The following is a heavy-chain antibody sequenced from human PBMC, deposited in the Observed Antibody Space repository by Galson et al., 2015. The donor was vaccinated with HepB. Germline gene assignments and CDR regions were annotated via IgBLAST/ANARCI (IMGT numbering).Heavy chain of an antibody. D-gene: IGHD2-15*01. CDR3: ARDGVYCSGGSCYFDY. J-gene: IGHJ4*02. V-gene: IGHV3-11*06. Sequence: SLRLSCAASGFTFSDYYMGWIRQAPGKGLEWVSYISSSSSYTNYADSVKGRFTISRDNAKNSLYLQLNSLRAEDTAVYYCARDGVYCSGGSCYFDYWGQGTLVTVSS. CDR2: ISSSSSYT. CDR1: GFTFSDYY.